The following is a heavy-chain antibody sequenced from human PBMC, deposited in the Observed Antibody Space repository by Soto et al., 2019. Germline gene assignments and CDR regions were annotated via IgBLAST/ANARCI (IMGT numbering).Heavy chain of an antibody. J-gene: IGHJ4*02. Sequence: GGTLRLSCAAAGFTFGKYWLHWVSQAPGQGLVCVSRISDYGRINYAECVIDRFIISRDDASSELYLQLNNLRVDDTATYYCPRSGLAPCGHWGRGARVTVCS. V-gene: IGHV3-74*01. CDR2: ISDYGRI. D-gene: IGHD3-9*01. CDR1: GFTFGKYW. CDR3: PRSGLAPCGH.